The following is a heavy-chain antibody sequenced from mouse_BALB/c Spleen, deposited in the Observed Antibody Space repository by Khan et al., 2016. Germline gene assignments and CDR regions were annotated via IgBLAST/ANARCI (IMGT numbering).Heavy chain of an antibody. CDR2: INTYTGEP. CDR3: ARRRIYDGYYDAMDY. Sequence: QIQLVQSGPELKKPGETVKISCKASGYTFTNYGMNWVKQAPGKGLKWMGWINTYTGEPTYADDFKGRFAFSLETSASTAYLQINHLKNEDTATYFGARRRIYDGYYDAMDYWGQGTSVTVSS. J-gene: IGHJ4*01. V-gene: IGHV9-3-1*01. CDR1: GYTFTNYG. D-gene: IGHD2-3*01.